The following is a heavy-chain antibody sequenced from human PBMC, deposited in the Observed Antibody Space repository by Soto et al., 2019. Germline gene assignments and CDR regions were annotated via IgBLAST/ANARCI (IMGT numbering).Heavy chain of an antibody. D-gene: IGHD6-13*01. V-gene: IGHV3-9*01. Sequence: VQLVESGGGLVQPGRSLRLSCAASGFTFDDYAMHWVRQAPGKGLEWVSGINWNSGSIGYGDSVKGRFAISRDNAKNSLHLQMNSLSAEDTAFYYCVKDESINWYSGHFRHWGQGTLVTVSS. CDR1: GFTFDDYA. J-gene: IGHJ1*01. CDR3: VKDESINWYSGHFRH. CDR2: INWNSGSI.